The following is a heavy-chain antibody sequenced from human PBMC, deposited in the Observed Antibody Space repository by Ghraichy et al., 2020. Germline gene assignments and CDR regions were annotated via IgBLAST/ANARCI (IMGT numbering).Heavy chain of an antibody. J-gene: IGHJ4*02. V-gene: IGHV3-48*02. CDR2: ISSSSSTI. CDR3: LGGEGY. CDR1: GFTFSSYS. D-gene: IGHD1-26*01. Sequence: GESLNISCAASGFTFSSYSMNWVRQAPGKGLEWVSYISSSSSTIYYADSVKGRFTISRDNAKNSLYLQMNSLRDEDTAVYYCLGGEGYWGQGTLVTVSS.